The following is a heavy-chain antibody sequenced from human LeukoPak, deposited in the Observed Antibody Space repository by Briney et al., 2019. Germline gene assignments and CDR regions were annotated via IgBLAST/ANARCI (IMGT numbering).Heavy chain of an antibody. CDR3: ARDFGSYGPYVFDY. J-gene: IGHJ4*02. D-gene: IGHD1-26*01. V-gene: IGHV4-59*01. Sequence: SETLSLTCTVSGGSISSYYWSWIRQPPGKGLEWIGYIYYSGSTNYNPSLKSRVTISVDTSKNQFSLKLSSVTAADTAVYYRARDFGSYGPYVFDYWGQGTLVTVSS. CDR2: IYYSGST. CDR1: GGSISSYY.